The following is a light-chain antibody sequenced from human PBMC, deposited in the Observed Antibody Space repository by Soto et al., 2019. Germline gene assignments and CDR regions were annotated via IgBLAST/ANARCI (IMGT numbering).Light chain of an antibody. J-gene: IGKJ4*01. Sequence: EIVLTQSPGTLSLSPGEGATLSCRASQSVGKNYLGWYQQKPGQAPRLLIYDASSGATGIPDRFSGGGSGTDFTLTINRLEPEDFAVYYCHQYAYSPLTFGGGTKVEIK. V-gene: IGKV3-20*01. CDR1: QSVGKNY. CDR2: DAS. CDR3: HQYAYSPLT.